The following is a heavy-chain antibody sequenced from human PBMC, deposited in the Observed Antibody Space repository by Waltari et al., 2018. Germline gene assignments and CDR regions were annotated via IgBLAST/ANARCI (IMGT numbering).Heavy chain of an antibody. CDR2: INHSGST. D-gene: IGHD5-12*01. J-gene: IGHJ4*02. V-gene: IGHV4-34*01. CDR1: GGSFRGYY. Sequence: QVQLQQWGAGLLKPSEPPSLTCAVYGGSFRGYYWSWIRQPPGKGLEWIGEINHSGSTNYNPSLKSRVTISVDTSKNQFSLKLSSVTAADTAVYYCATSGNKMATIDYWGQGTLVTVSS. CDR3: ATSGNKMATIDY.